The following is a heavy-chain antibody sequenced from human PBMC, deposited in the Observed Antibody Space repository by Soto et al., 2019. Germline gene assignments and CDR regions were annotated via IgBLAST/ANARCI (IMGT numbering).Heavy chain of an antibody. V-gene: IGHV6-1*01. Sequence: PSQTLSLTCAISGDSVSSNSAAWNWIRQSPSRGLEWLGRTYYRSKWYNDYAVSVKSRITINPDTSKNQFSLQLNSVTPEDTAVYYCARDPIVATTLESYYYGMDVWGQGTTVTVSS. D-gene: IGHD5-12*01. CDR2: TYYRSKWYN. CDR3: ARDPIVATTLESYYYGMDV. J-gene: IGHJ6*02. CDR1: GDSVSSNSAA.